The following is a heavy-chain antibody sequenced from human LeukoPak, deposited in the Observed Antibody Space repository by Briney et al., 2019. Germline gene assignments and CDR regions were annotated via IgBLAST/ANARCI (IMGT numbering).Heavy chain of an antibody. V-gene: IGHV4-34*01. CDR1: GGSYSGYY. CDR3: ARGQEACSSTSCYSTLWDY. CDR2: INHSGST. D-gene: IGHD2-2*01. Sequence: MSSETLSLSCAVYGGSYSGYYWSWIRQPPGKGREWIGEINHSGSTNYNPSLKSRVTISVDTSKNQFSLKLSSVTAADTAVYYCARGQEACSSTSCYSTLWDYWGQGTLVTVSS. J-gene: IGHJ4*02.